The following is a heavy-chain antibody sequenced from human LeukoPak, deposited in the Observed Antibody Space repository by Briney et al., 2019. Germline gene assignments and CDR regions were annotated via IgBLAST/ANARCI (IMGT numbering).Heavy chain of an antibody. Sequence: PSETLSLTCTVSGGSISSYYWSWIRQPPGKGLEWIGYIYYSGSTNYNPSLKSRVTISVDTSKNQFSLKLSSVTAADTAVYYCARDHRDYYYYYYMDVWGKGTTVTVSS. CDR1: GGSISSYY. CDR2: IYYSGST. J-gene: IGHJ6*03. V-gene: IGHV4-59*12. CDR3: ARDHRDYYYYYYMDV.